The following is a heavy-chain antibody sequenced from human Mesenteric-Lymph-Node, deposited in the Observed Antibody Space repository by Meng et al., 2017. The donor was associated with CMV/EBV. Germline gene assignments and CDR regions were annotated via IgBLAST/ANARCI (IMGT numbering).Heavy chain of an antibody. CDR1: GFTFSSYW. Sequence: GGSLRLSCAASGFTFSSYWMHWVRQAPGKGLVWVSRINSDGSSTSYADSVKGRFTISRDISKNTLYLQMNSLRIEDTAVYYCANSITGSFDQWGQGTLVTVSS. J-gene: IGHJ4*02. D-gene: IGHD1-20*01. CDR3: ANSITGSFDQ. CDR2: INSDGSST. V-gene: IGHV3-74*01.